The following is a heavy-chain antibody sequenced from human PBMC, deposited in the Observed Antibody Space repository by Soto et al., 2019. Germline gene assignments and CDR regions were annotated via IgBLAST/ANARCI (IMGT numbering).Heavy chain of an antibody. J-gene: IGHJ4*02. D-gene: IGHD3-22*01. Sequence: SETLSLTCTVSGGSISSTSYHWVWIRQPPGKGLEWIGSLDYSGGTSYNPSLKSRVTISADTSKNQFSLKVNSVTAADTAVYYCARNYYDGSGLYYWGQGTLVTVSS. CDR2: LDYSGGT. CDR1: GGSISSTSYH. V-gene: IGHV4-39*01. CDR3: ARNYYDGSGLYY.